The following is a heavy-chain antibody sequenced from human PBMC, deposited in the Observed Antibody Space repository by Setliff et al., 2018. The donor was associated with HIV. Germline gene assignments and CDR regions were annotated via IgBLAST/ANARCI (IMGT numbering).Heavy chain of an antibody. D-gene: IGHD3-9*01. CDR1: GGSINRSNYY. CDR2: ISYTGST. V-gene: IGHV4-39*01. Sequence: PSETLSFTCTVPGGSINRSNYYWGWIRQPPGKGLEWIGTISYTGSTYYDPSLKSRVTISLDTSKNQFFLKLSSVTAPDTAIYYCARQTWEYYDTLTGYYRSPKNFDSWGQGTLVTVS. CDR3: ARQTWEYYDTLTGYYRSPKNFDS. J-gene: IGHJ4*02.